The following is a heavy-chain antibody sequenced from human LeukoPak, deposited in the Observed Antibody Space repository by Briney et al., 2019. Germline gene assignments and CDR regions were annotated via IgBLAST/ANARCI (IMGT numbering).Heavy chain of an antibody. Sequence: PSETLSLTCAVSGGSISSYYWSWIRQPPGKGLEWIGYIYYSGTTNYNPSPKSRVTISVDTSKNQFSLKLSSVTAADTAVYYCARDSWGDGYNYYWFDPWGQGTLVTVSS. D-gene: IGHD5-24*01. J-gene: IGHJ5*02. CDR3: ARDSWGDGYNYYWFDP. V-gene: IGHV4-59*01. CDR2: IYYSGTT. CDR1: GGSISSYY.